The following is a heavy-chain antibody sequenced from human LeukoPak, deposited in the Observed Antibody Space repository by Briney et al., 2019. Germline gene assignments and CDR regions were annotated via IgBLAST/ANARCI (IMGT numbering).Heavy chain of an antibody. Sequence: GGSLRLSCAASGFTFSTYAMRWVRQAPGKGLEWVSSISGSDGSTYYADSVKGRFTISRDNAKNSLYLQMNSLRAEDTAVYYCARDDCSSASCYRIDYWGQGTLVTVSS. CDR1: GFTFSTYA. V-gene: IGHV3-23*01. D-gene: IGHD2-2*01. J-gene: IGHJ4*02. CDR3: ARDDCSSASCYRIDY. CDR2: ISGSDGST.